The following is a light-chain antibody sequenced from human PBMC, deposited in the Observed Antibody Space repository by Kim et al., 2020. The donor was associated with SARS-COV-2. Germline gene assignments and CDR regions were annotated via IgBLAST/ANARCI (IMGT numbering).Light chain of an antibody. V-gene: IGLV3-21*04. J-gene: IGLJ3*02. Sequence: SYELTQPPSVSVAPGKTARITCGGNNIGSKSVHWYQQKPGQAPVLVIYYDSDRPSGIPERFSGSNSGNTATLTISRVDAGDEADYYCQVWDRSSAHPVFG. CDR2: YDS. CDR3: QVWDRSSAHPV. CDR1: NIGSKS.